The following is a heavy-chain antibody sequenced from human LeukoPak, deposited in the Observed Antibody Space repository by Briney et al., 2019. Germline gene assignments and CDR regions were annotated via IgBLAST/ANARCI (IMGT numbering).Heavy chain of an antibody. Sequence: SQTFSLTCAISGDSVFSNSASWNWIRQSPSRGLEWLGRTYYRSKWYSDYAVAVKSRITINPDTSKNQFSLQLNSVTPEDTAVYYCAREEGRNFDYWGQGTLVTVSS. J-gene: IGHJ4*02. CDR2: TYYRSKWYS. CDR1: GDSVFSNSAS. CDR3: AREEGRNFDY. V-gene: IGHV6-1*01.